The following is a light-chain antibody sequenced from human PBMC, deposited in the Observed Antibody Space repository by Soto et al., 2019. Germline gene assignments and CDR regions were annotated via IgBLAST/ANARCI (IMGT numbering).Light chain of an antibody. CDR2: DAS. Sequence: EIVLTQSPATLSLSPGERATLSCGASQSVSNSYLAWYQQKPGLAPRLLIYDASRRATGIPDRFSGSGSGTEFTLTISRLEPEDFAVYYCQQYSTSPTFGQGTKVEIK. V-gene: IGKV3D-20*01. CDR1: QSVSNSY. CDR3: QQYSTSPT. J-gene: IGKJ1*01.